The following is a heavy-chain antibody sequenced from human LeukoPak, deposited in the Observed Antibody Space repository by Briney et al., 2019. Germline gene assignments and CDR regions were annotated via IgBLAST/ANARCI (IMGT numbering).Heavy chain of an antibody. CDR2: INPNSGGT. CDR3: ASTSPSSGSLTYYYHYMDV. D-gene: IGHD6-19*01. J-gene: IGHJ6*03. CDR1: GYTFTGYY. Sequence: ASVKVSCKASGYTFTGYYMHWVRQAPGQGLEWMGWINPNSGGTNYAQKFQGRVTMTRDTSISTAYMELSRLRSDDTAVYYCASTSPSSGSLTYYYHYMDVWGKGTTVTVSS. V-gene: IGHV1-2*02.